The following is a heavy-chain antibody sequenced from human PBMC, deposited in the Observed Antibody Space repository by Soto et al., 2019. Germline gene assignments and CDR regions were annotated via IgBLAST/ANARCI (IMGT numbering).Heavy chain of an antibody. CDR3: ASGASRWYPYFFDS. CDR1: EGTFNSYA. Sequence: QAQVVQSGAEVRKPGSSVKLSCKASEGTFNSYAIAWVRRAPGQGLEWMGGIIPYYNTLNYAQKFQDRVTITADDSTNTVYMELSSLRSDDTAVYFCASGASRWYPYFFDSWGQGTLVTVSS. V-gene: IGHV1-69*01. CDR2: IIPYYNTL. J-gene: IGHJ4*02. D-gene: IGHD6-13*01.